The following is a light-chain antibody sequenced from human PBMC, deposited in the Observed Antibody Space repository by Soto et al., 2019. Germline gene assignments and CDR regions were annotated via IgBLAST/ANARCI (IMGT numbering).Light chain of an antibody. CDR3: QQYYTTPYT. J-gene: IGKJ2*01. V-gene: IGKV4-1*01. CDR1: QNLLYISNNKNS. Sequence: DIVMTQSPDSLAVSLGERATINCKSSQNLLYISNNKNSLAWCQQKPGQPPKLLIYWASTRESGVPDRFSGSGSGTDFTLTISSLQAEDVAVYYCQQYYTTPYTFGQGTKLEIK. CDR2: WAS.